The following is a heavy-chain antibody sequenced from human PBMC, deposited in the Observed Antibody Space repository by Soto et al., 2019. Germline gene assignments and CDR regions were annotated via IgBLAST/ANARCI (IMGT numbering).Heavy chain of an antibody. CDR3: AKNNWNDVSIYYYYYMDV. Sequence: GGSLRLSCAASGFTFSSYAMSWVRQAPGKGLEWVSAISGSGGSTYYADSVKGRFTISRDNSKNTLYLQMNSLRAEDTAVYYCAKNNWNDVSIYYYYYMDVWGKGTTVTVSS. D-gene: IGHD1-20*01. CDR2: ISGSGGST. CDR1: GFTFSSYA. J-gene: IGHJ6*03. V-gene: IGHV3-23*01.